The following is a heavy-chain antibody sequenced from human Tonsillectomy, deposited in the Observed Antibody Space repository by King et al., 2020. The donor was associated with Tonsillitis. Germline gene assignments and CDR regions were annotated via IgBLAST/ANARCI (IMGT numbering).Heavy chain of an antibody. J-gene: IGHJ4*02. CDR3: AKNSGIYDY. Sequence: QLVESGGGLVQPGGSLRLSCAASGFTFSSNDMTWVRQAPGKGLEWLSGISGSDANTYYADSVKGRFTISRDNSKNTLYLQMNSLRVEDTAVYYCAKNSGIYDYWGQGTLVTVSS. CDR1: GFTFSSND. D-gene: IGHD1-26*01. V-gene: IGHV3-23*04. CDR2: ISGSDANT.